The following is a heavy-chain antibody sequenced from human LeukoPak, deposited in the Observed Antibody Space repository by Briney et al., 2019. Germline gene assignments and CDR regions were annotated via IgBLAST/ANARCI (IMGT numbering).Heavy chain of an antibody. J-gene: IGHJ4*02. CDR2: FDPEDGET. V-gene: IGHV1-24*01. Sequence: GASVKVSCKASGYTFTSYGIRWVRQGSGQGLEWMGGFDPEDGETIYAQKFQGRVTMTEDTSTDTAYMELSSLRSEDTAVYYCATGYYYDSSGYFQGWGQGTLVTVSS. CDR3: ATGYYYDSSGYFQG. D-gene: IGHD3-22*01. CDR1: GYTFTSYG.